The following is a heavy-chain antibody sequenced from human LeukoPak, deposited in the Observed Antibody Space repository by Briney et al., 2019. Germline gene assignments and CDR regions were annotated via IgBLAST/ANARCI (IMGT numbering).Heavy chain of an antibody. CDR3: AKGISVTDYYYGMDV. V-gene: IGHV3-9*01. D-gene: IGHD2-21*02. CDR1: AFTFDDYA. Sequence: GGSLRLSCAASAFTFDDYAMHWVWQAPGKGLEWVSGISRNSGAIGYADSVKGRFTISRDNAKNSLFLQMNSLQDEDTALYFCAKGISVTDYYYGMDVWGQGTTVTVSS. CDR2: ISRNSGAI. J-gene: IGHJ6*02.